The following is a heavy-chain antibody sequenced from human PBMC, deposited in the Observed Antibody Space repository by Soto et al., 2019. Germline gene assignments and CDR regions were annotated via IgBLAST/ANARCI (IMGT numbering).Heavy chain of an antibody. Sequence: SETLSLTCTVSGGSISSYYWSWIRQPPGKGLEWIGYIYYSGSTNYNPSLKSRVTISVDTFKNQFSLKLSSVTAADTAVYYCARAYGSGSYYSLDYWGQGTLVTVSS. J-gene: IGHJ4*02. D-gene: IGHD3-10*01. CDR2: IYYSGST. V-gene: IGHV4-59*01. CDR3: ARAYGSGSYYSLDY. CDR1: GGSISSYY.